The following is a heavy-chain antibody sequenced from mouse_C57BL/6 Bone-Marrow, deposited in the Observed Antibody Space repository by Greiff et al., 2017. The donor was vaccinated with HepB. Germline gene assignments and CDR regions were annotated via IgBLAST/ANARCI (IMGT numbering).Heavy chain of an antibody. D-gene: IGHD1-1*01. CDR1: GYTFTSYW. CDR3: TGLIYYYGRKYFDV. V-gene: IGHV1-5*01. Sequence: EVQRVESGTVLARPGASVKMSCKTSGYTFTSYWMHWVKQRPGQGLEWIGAIYPGNSDTSYNQKFKGKAKLTAVTSASTAYMELSSLTNEDSAVYYCTGLIYYYGRKYFDVWGTGTTVTVSS. CDR2: IYPGNSDT. J-gene: IGHJ1*03.